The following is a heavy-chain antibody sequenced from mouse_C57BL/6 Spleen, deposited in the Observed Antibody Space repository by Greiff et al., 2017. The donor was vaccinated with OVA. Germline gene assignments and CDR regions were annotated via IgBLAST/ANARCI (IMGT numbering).Heavy chain of an antibody. Sequence: QVQLKESGAELVRPGASVTLSCKASGYTFTDYEMHWVKQTPVHGLEWIGAIDPETGGTAYNQKFKGKAILTADKSSSTAYMELRSLTSEDSAVNYCTRKEICYGNWSFDVWGTGTTVTVSS. V-gene: IGHV1-15*01. CDR3: TRKEICYGNWSFDV. J-gene: IGHJ1*03. CDR1: GYTFTDYE. D-gene: IGHD2-1*01. CDR2: IDPETGGT.